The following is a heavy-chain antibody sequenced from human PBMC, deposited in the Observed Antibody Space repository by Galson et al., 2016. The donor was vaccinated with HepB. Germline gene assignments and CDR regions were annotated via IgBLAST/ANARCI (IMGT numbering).Heavy chain of an antibody. J-gene: IGHJ6*02. D-gene: IGHD7-27*01. CDR3: ARVPGHRTGPSYYGMDV. V-gene: IGHV3-74*01. Sequence: SLRLSCAASGFTFSSYWMHWVRQAPGKGLVWVSRINSDGSSTSYADSVKGRFTISRDNAKNTLYLQMNSLRAEDTAVYYCARVPGHRTGPSYYGMDVWGQGTTVTVSS. CDR2: INSDGSST. CDR1: GFTFSSYW.